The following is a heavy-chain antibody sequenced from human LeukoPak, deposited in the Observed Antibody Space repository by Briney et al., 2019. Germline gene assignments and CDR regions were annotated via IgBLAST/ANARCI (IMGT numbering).Heavy chain of an antibody. CDR1: GFTFSDFA. Sequence: GGSLRLSCAASGFTFSDFAMIWVRQPPGKGLEWVSSTFQGGGEIHYADSVRGRFTISRDNAKNSLYLQMNSLRAEDTAVYYCAGSDTTGYSPRQWDYWYFDLWGRGTLVTVSS. D-gene: IGHD3-9*01. CDR3: AGSDTTGYSPRQWDYWYFDL. CDR2: TFQGGGEI. V-gene: IGHV3-21*01. J-gene: IGHJ2*01.